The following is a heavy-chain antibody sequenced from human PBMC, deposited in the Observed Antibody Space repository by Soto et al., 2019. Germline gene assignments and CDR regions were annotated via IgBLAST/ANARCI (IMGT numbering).Heavy chain of an antibody. J-gene: IGHJ4*02. D-gene: IGHD3-22*01. Sequence: ASVKVSCKASGGTFSSYGISWVRQAPGQGLEWMGGISPNFGKTNYAHKFQGRVTITADESTSTAYLELSSLRSEDTAVYYCIYEVDYWGQGTLVTVSS. CDR2: ISPNFGKT. CDR3: IYEVDY. CDR1: GGTFSSYG. V-gene: IGHV1-69*13.